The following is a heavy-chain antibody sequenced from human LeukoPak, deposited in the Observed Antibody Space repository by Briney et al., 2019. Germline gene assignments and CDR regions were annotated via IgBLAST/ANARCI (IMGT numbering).Heavy chain of an antibody. J-gene: IGHJ4*02. CDR2: LYYTRST. V-gene: IGHV4-39*01. CDR3: ARASNYFDILY. Sequence: PSEPLSPTCTVSGGPISSSSYYWGGSRQPPGKGLGWTGSLYYTRSTYYNPSLKSRVTISIDTSKNQFSLALGSVTAADTAVYFCARASNYFDILYWGQGTLVTVSS. D-gene: IGHD3-22*01. CDR1: GGPISSSSYY.